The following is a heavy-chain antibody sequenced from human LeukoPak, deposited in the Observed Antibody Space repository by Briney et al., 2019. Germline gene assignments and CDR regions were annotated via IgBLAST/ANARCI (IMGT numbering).Heavy chain of an antibody. CDR1: SGSISSYY. J-gene: IGHJ4*02. CDR3: AGLRGFGSGSALDY. V-gene: IGHV4-4*07. D-gene: IGHD3-10*01. CDR2: IYTTGST. Sequence: SETLSLTCTVSSGSISSYYWNWIRQPAGEGLEWIGRIYTTGSTNYNPSLKSRLTMSGDMSKNQFSLRLTSVTAADTAVYYCAGLRGFGSGSALDYWGQGILVTVSS.